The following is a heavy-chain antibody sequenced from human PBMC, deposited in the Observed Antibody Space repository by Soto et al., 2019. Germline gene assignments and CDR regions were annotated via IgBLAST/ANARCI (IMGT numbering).Heavy chain of an antibody. J-gene: IGHJ1*01. CDR2: ISGSGGST. CDR1: GFTFSSYA. V-gene: IGHV3-23*01. D-gene: IGHD1-7*01. CDR3: AKEGVGITGTSIEYFQH. Sequence: GGSLRLSCAASGFTFSSYAMSWVRQAPGKGLEWVSAISGSGGSTYYADSVKGRFTISRDNSKNTLYLQMNSLRAEDTAVYDCAKEGVGITGTSIEYFQHWGQGTLVTVSS.